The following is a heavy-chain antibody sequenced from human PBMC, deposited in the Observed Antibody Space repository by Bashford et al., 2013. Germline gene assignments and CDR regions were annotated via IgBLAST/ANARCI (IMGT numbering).Heavy chain of an antibody. V-gene: IGHV1-2*02. CDR1: GYTFNDYN. D-gene: IGHD1-26*01. CDR2: INPNGGGT. Sequence: ASVKVSCKASGYTFNDYNMHWVRQAPGQGLEWMGWINPNGGGTEYAQRFQGRVTMTRDTSISTAYMELSSLRSDDTAVYFCARDGPVVGVWNAFDVWGQGTVVTVSS. J-gene: IGHJ3*01. CDR3: ARDGPVVGVWNAFDV.